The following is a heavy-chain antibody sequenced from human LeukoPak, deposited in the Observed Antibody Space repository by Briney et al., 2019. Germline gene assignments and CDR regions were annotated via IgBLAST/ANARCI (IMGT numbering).Heavy chain of an antibody. Sequence: PSETLSLTCTVPGGSISSYYWSWIRQTPGKGLEWIGYIYYSMSTIYNPSLKSRVTISVDTSKNQFSLKLSSVTAADTAVYYCARAPIFGVDVDAFDIWGQGTMVTVSS. J-gene: IGHJ3*02. V-gene: IGHV4-59*01. CDR1: GGSISSYY. D-gene: IGHD3-3*01. CDR2: IYYSMST. CDR3: ARAPIFGVDVDAFDI.